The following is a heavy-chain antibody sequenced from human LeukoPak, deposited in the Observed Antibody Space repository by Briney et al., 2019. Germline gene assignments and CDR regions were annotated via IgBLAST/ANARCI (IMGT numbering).Heavy chain of an antibody. D-gene: IGHD4-11*01. Sequence: GASVKVSCKXSGGTFCSYAISWVRQAPGQGLEWMGGIIPIFGTANYSQKFQGRVTITADESTSTAYRELSSLRSEDTAVYYCARDGTTYNWFDPWGQGTLVTVSS. CDR1: GGTFCSYA. CDR2: IIPIFGTA. J-gene: IGHJ5*02. CDR3: ARDGTTYNWFDP. V-gene: IGHV1-69*13.